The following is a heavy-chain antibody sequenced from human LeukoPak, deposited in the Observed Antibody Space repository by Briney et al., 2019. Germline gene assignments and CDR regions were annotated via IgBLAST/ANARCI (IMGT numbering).Heavy chain of an antibody. CDR3: ARGGAYSSSWYGGAFDI. CDR1: AGSISSYH. J-gene: IGHJ3*02. D-gene: IGHD6-13*01. CDR2: IYYSGRT. V-gene: IGHV4-59*01. Sequence: SETLSLTCTVSAGSISSYHWSWIRQPPGKGLEWIGYIYYSGRTNYNPSLKSRVTISLDTSKNQFSLKLNSVTTADTAVYYCARGGAYSSSWYGGAFDIWGQGTMVTVSS.